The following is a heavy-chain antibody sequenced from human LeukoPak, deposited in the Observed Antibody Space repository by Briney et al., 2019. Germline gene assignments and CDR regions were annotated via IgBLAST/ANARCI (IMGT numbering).Heavy chain of an antibody. CDR3: ARVGSMAVAGDFGY. J-gene: IGHJ4*02. D-gene: IGHD6-19*01. CDR1: GFAFSSYW. Sequence: PGGSLRLSCAASGFAFSSYWMHWVRQAPGKGLVWVSRINSDGSSTSYADSVKGRFTISRDNAKNTLYLQMNSLRAEDTAVYYCARVGSMAVAGDFGYWGQGTLVTVSS. V-gene: IGHV3-74*01. CDR2: INSDGSST.